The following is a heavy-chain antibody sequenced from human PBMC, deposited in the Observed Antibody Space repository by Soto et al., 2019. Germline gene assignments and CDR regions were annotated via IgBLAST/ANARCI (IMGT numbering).Heavy chain of an antibody. J-gene: IGHJ6*02. D-gene: IGHD5-18*01. Sequence: ESLKISVKSSGYSFTSYWIGWVRQIPGKGLEWMGIIYPGDSDTRYSPSFQGQVTISADKSISTAYLQWSSLKASDTAMYYCARLTSDTAMVYYYYGMDVWGQGTTVTVSS. CDR3: ARLTSDTAMVYYYYGMDV. CDR1: GYSFTSYW. V-gene: IGHV5-51*01. CDR2: IYPGDSDT.